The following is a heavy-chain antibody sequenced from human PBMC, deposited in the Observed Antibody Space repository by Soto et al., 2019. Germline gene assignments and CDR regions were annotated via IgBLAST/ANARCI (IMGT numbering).Heavy chain of an antibody. Sequence: GGSLRLSCAASGFTFSYYALHWVRQAPGKGLEWVAVISYDGTNKYYADSVKGRFTISRDNSKNTLYLQMNSLRAEDTAVYYCARDPSVTTISRGFDPWGQGTLVTVSS. D-gene: IGHD5-12*01. J-gene: IGHJ5*02. CDR3: ARDPSVTTISRGFDP. CDR2: ISYDGTNK. V-gene: IGHV3-30-3*01. CDR1: GFTFSYYA.